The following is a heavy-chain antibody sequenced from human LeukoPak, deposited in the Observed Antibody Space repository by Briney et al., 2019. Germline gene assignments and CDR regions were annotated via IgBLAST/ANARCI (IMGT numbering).Heavy chain of an antibody. J-gene: IGHJ4*02. V-gene: IGHV3-21*01. CDR2: ISSSSYYI. D-gene: IGHD1-26*01. CDR3: GAAYSGSSPFDY. Sequence: GGSLRLSCTASGFTFSTYTMNWVRQAPGKGLEWVSSISSSSYYIYYADSVKGRFTISRDNAMNSLFLQMNSLRAEDTAVYYCGAAYSGSSPFDYWGQGTLVTVSS. CDR1: GFTFSTYT.